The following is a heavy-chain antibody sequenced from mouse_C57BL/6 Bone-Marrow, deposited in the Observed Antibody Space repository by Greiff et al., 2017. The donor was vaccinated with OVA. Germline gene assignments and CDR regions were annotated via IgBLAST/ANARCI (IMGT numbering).Heavy chain of an antibody. CDR1: GFTFTDYY. V-gene: IGHV7-3*01. CDR3: ARYALYYFDY. J-gene: IGHJ2*01. Sequence: EVQLVESGGGLVQPGGSLSLSCAASGFTFTDYYMSWVRQPPGKALEWLGFIRNKANGYTTEYSASVKGRFAISRDNSQSILYLQMNALRAEDSATYYYARYALYYFDYWGQGTTLTVSS. CDR2: IRNKANGYTT. D-gene: IGHD6-5*01.